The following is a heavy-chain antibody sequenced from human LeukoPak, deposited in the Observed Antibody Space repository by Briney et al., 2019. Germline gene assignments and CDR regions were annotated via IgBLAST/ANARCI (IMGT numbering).Heavy chain of an antibody. J-gene: IGHJ4*02. CDR2: LSNRGFST. Sequence: PGGSLRLSCSASGFNLSDHYMSWIRQTPGGGLYWVSYLSNRGFSTYYADSVKGRFTISRDNTKNSLYLEMQSLRAEDTAIYYCARNKRRFDQWGQGTVVTVSS. V-gene: IGHV3-11*01. CDR3: ARNKRRFDQ. CDR1: GFNLSDHY.